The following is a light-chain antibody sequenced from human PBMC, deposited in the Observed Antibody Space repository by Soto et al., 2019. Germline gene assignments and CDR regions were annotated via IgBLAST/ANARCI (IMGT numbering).Light chain of an antibody. Sequence: EIVLTQSPGTLSVSPGERATLSCRAIQTVNSNFLAWYQQKPGQAPGLLIYDASNRATGIPARFSGSGSGTDFTLTISSLEPEDFAVYYCQQRSNGISITFGQGTRLEIK. CDR1: QTVNSNF. CDR2: DAS. CDR3: QQRSNGISIT. J-gene: IGKJ5*01. V-gene: IGKV3D-20*02.